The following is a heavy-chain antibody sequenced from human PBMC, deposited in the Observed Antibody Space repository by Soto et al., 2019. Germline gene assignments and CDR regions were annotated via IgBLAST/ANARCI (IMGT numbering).Heavy chain of an antibody. D-gene: IGHD5-12*01. Sequence: WTWIRQHPGKGLEWIGYMYYRGSSYYNPSLKSRVTISVDTSKNQFSLNLTSVTAADTAVYYCARDYSGYDSHWFDPWGQGTLVTVSS. CDR3: ARDYSGYDSHWFDP. V-gene: IGHV4-31*02. J-gene: IGHJ5*02. CDR2: MYYRGSS.